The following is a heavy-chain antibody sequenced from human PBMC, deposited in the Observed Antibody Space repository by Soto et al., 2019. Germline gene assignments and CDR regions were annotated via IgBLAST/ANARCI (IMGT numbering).Heavy chain of an antibody. V-gene: IGHV1-69*06. J-gene: IGHJ3*02. Sequence: SVKVSCKASGGTFSSHAISWVRQAPGQGLEWMGGIIPIFGTANYAQKFQGRVTITADKSTSTAYMELSSLRSEDTAVYYCAAGYDSSGPRRLDAFDIWGQGTMVTV. D-gene: IGHD3-22*01. CDR3: AAGYDSSGPRRLDAFDI. CDR1: GGTFSSHA. CDR2: IIPIFGTA.